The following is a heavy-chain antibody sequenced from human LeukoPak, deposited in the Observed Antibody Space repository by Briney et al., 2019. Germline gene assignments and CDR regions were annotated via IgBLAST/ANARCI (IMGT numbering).Heavy chain of an antibody. D-gene: IGHD3-16*02. CDR1: GFTFSSYS. V-gene: IGHV3-21*01. J-gene: IGHJ4*02. CDR3: ASQSRDYVWESYQDY. CDR2: ISSSSSYI. Sequence: PGGSLRLSCAASGFTFSSYSMNWVRQAPGKGLEWVSSISSSSSYIYYADSVKGRFTISRDNAKNSLYLQMNSLRAEDTAVYYCASQSRDYVWESYQDYWGQGTLVTVSS.